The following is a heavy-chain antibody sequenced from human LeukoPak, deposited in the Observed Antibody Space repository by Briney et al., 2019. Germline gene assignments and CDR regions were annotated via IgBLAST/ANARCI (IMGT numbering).Heavy chain of an antibody. Sequence: KPSETLSLTCAVSGYSISSGYHWGWIRQPPGKGLEWIGSIYHSGSTYYNPSLKSRVTISVDTSKNQFSLKLSSVTAADTAVYYCARQGGYRVQPFEYWGQGTLVIVSS. CDR2: IYHSGST. CDR3: ARQGGYRVQPFEY. D-gene: IGHD1-26*01. J-gene: IGHJ4*02. CDR1: GYSISSGYH. V-gene: IGHV4-38-2*01.